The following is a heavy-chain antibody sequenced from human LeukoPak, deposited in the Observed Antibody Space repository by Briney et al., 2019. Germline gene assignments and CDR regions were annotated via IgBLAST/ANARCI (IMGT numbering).Heavy chain of an antibody. CDR3: AKGDRPGCSSTICYLDY. D-gene: IGHD2-2*01. V-gene: IGHV3-23*01. Sequence: PGGSLRLSCAASGFTFSSYAMSWVRQAPGKGLEWVSAISGSGGSTYYADSVKGRFTISRDNSKNTLYLQMNSLRAEDTAVYYCAKGDRPGCSSTICYLDYSGQGPLVTVSS. CDR2: ISGSGGST. J-gene: IGHJ4*02. CDR1: GFTFSSYA.